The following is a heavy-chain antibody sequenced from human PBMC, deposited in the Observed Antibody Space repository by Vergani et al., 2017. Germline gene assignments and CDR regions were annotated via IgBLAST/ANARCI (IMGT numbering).Heavy chain of an antibody. CDR2: ISWNSNSI. Sequence: EVQLEESGGGLVLPGRSLRLSCVASGFTSAGYAMHWVRQAPGKGLEWVSGISWNSNSIGYADSVKGRFTSSRDNAKNSLYLQMNSLRAEDTALYYCAKDLDTSSCGGWFDPWGQGTLVTVSS. D-gene: IGHD6-6*01. CDR1: GFTSAGYA. V-gene: IGHV3-9*02. J-gene: IGHJ5*02. CDR3: AKDLDTSSCGGWFDP.